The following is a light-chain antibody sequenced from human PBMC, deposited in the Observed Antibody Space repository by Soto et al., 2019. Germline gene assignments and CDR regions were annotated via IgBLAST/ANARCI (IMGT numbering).Light chain of an antibody. CDR1: QSVSSY. V-gene: IGKV3-11*01. Sequence: EIVLTQSLATQSLSPAEGATLSCRASQSVSSYLAWYQQKPGQAPRLLIYDASNRATGIPARFSGSGSGTDFTLTISSLEPEDFAVYYCQQRSNWPPITFGQGTRLEIK. CDR2: DAS. J-gene: IGKJ5*01. CDR3: QQRSNWPPIT.